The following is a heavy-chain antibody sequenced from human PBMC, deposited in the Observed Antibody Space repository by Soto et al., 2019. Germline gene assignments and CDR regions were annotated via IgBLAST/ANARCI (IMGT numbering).Heavy chain of an antibody. V-gene: IGHV1-46*01. Sequence: ASVKVSCKASGYTFTSYYMHWVLQAPGQGLEWMGIINPSGGSTSYAQKFQGRVTMTRDTSTSTVYMELSSLRSEDTAVYYCARAGIVGAPRDAFDIWGQGTMVTVSS. J-gene: IGHJ3*02. D-gene: IGHD1-26*01. CDR1: GYTFTSYY. CDR3: ARAGIVGAPRDAFDI. CDR2: INPSGGST.